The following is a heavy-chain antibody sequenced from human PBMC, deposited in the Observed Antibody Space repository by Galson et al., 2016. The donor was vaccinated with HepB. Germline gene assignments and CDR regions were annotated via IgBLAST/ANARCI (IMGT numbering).Heavy chain of an antibody. CDR1: GGSISSGSYY. D-gene: IGHD3-9*01. CDR3: ARVGLTPKPIIYYSYALDV. J-gene: IGHJ6*02. V-gene: IGHV4-61*02. CDR2: IYTSGST. Sequence: TLSLTCTVSGGSISSGSYYWSWIRQPAGKGLEWIGRIYTSGSTNYNPSLESRVTISVDTSKNQFSLKLRSVTAADTAIYYCARVGLTPKPIIYYSYALDVWGQGTTVTVSS.